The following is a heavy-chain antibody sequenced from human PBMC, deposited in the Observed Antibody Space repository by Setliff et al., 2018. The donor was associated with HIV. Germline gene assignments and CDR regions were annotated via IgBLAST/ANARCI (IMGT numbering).Heavy chain of an antibody. V-gene: IGHV4-59*11. CDR1: GASISSHY. D-gene: IGHD2-2*01. J-gene: IGHJ5*02. CDR3: ARDPGGLYCRSTSCQGGCFDP. CDR2: IYYSETT. Sequence: NPSETLSLTCTVSGASISSHYWSWIRQSPGKGLEWIGSIYYSETTNNNPSLKSRVTISVDTSKNQLSLKLRSVTAADTAVYYCARDPGGLYCRSTSCQGGCFDPWGQGTLVTSPQ.